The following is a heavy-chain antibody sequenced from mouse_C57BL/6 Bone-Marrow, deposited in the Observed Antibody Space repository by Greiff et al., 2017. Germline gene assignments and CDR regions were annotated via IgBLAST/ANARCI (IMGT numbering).Heavy chain of an antibody. CDR3: SSAYYYGSVFDY. V-gene: IGHV1-50*01. D-gene: IGHD1-1*01. J-gene: IGHJ2*01. Sequence: VQLQQPGAELVKPGASVKLSCKASGYTFTSYWMQWVKQRPGQGLEWIGEIDPSDSYTNYNQKFKGKATLTVDTSSSTAYMQLSSLTSEDSAVYYCSSAYYYGSVFDYWGQVTTLTVSS. CDR2: IDPSDSYT. CDR1: GYTFTSYW.